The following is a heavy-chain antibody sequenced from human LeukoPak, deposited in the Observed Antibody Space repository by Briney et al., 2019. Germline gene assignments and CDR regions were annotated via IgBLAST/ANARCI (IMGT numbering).Heavy chain of an antibody. Sequence: ASVKVSCKASGYTFTSSDINWVRQATGQGLEWMGWINPKSGRTGYAKKFQARVSMTMNTSISTAYMEVSSLRFEDTAVYYYARGRSGLAAAGTYDYWGQGTLITVSS. V-gene: IGHV1-8*01. J-gene: IGHJ4*02. D-gene: IGHD6-13*01. CDR2: INPKSGRT. CDR1: GYTFTSSD. CDR3: ARGRSGLAAAGTYDY.